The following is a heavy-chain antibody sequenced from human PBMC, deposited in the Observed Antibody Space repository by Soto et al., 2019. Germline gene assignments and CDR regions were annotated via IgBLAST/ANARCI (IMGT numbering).Heavy chain of an antibody. V-gene: IGHV4-59*01. CDR3: ARDRKLELQGNYYYYGMDV. CDR2: ISSNGTV. J-gene: IGHJ6*02. D-gene: IGHD1-7*01. CDR1: GGSIRDYF. Sequence: SETLSLTCSVSGGSIRDYFWTWIRQSPGRGLEWIGYISSNGTVKYNSSLKSRVTISLDRSRNQFSLKLSSVTAADTAVYFCARDRKLELQGNYYYYGMDVWGQGTTVTVSS.